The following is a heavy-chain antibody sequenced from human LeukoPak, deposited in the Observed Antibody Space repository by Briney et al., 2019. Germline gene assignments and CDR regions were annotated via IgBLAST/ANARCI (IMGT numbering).Heavy chain of an antibody. CDR1: GFTFDDYG. CDR2: INWNGGST. CDR3: ARTAMPTNWFDP. Sequence: GGSPRLSCAASGFTFDDYGMSWVRHAPGKGLEWVSGINWNGGSTGYADSVKGRFTISRDNAKNSLYLQMNSLRAEDTALYYRARTAMPTNWFDPWGQGTLVTVSS. D-gene: IGHD5-18*01. J-gene: IGHJ5*02. V-gene: IGHV3-20*04.